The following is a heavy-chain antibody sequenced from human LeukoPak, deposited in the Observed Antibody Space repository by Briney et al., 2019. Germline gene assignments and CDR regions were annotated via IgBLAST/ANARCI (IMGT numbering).Heavy chain of an antibody. CDR3: ARDRLAYCGGDCYSSVAYFDY. Sequence: PSQTPSLTCTVSSGSPIIRSYYCGCIRHPPGNWLEWIGRIYYSGSTYYNPSLKSRVTISVDTSKNQFSLKLSSVTAADTAVYYCARDRLAYCGGDCYSSVAYFDYWGQGTLVTVSS. J-gene: IGHJ4*02. CDR2: IYYSGST. V-gene: IGHV4-39*07. CDR1: SGSPIIRSYY. D-gene: IGHD2-21*02.